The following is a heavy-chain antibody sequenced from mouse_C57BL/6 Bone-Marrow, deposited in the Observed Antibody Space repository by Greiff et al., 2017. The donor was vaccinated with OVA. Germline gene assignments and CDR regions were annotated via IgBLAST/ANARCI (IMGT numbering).Heavy chain of an antibody. V-gene: IGHV1-9*01. J-gene: IGHJ4*01. Sequence: VQLQQSGAELMKPGASVKLSCKATGYTFTGYWIEWVKQRPGHGLEWIGEILPGSGSTNYNEKFKGKATFTADTSSNTAYMQLSSLTTEDSAIYYGAREGGYYDYDGDAMDYWGQGTSVTVSS. CDR1: GYTFTGYW. D-gene: IGHD2-4*01. CDR2: ILPGSGST. CDR3: AREGGYYDYDGDAMDY.